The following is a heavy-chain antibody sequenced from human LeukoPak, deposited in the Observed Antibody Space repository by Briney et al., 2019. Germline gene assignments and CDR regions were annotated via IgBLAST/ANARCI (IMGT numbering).Heavy chain of an antibody. CDR3: ARDPYSGSYGPYYYYYMDV. Sequence: GGSLRLSCAASGLTFRTYAMSWVRQAPGKGLEWVSSITSDSRYMYYADSVKGRFTISRDNAKNSLYLQMNSLRAEDAALYFCARDPYSGSYGPYYYYYMDVWGKGTTVTISS. CDR2: ITSDSRYM. D-gene: IGHD1-26*01. J-gene: IGHJ6*03. CDR1: GLTFRTYA. V-gene: IGHV3-21*01.